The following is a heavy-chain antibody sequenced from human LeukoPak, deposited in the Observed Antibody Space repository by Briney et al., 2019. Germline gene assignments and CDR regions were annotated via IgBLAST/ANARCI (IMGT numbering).Heavy chain of an antibody. V-gene: IGHV3-7*01. J-gene: IGHJ6*03. CDR2: IKQDGSEK. CDR1: GFTFSSDW. CDR3: ARRYMDV. Sequence: GGSLRLSCGASGFTFSSDWMHWVRQAPGKGLEWVANIKQDGSEKYYVDSVKGRFTISRDNAKNSLYLQMNSLRAEDTAIYYCARRYMDVWGKGTTVTVSS.